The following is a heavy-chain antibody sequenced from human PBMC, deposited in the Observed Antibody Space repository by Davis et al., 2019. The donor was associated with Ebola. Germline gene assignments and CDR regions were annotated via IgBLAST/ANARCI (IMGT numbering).Heavy chain of an antibody. CDR1: RLTFRGYW. V-gene: IGHV3-7*01. J-gene: IGHJ4*02. Sequence: PGGSLRLSCEDSRLTFRGYWMSWVRQTPGKGLEWMAMINPDGSEGYYMNSVKGRFTISRDTAKNSLFLQMNSLRAEDTAVYFCATQAWTQFDYWGQGTLVTVSS. CDR3: ATQAWTQFDY. D-gene: IGHD3/OR15-3a*01. CDR2: INPDGSEG.